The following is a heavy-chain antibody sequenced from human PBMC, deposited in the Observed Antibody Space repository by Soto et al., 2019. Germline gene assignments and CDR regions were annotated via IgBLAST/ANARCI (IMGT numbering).Heavy chain of an antibody. CDR3: ARDQGGGLYGDYSWNYFDY. V-gene: IGHV3-7*01. CDR1: GFTFSSYW. J-gene: IGHJ4*02. CDR2: IKQDGSEK. Sequence: GGSLRLSCAASGFTFSSYWMSWVRQAPGKGLEWVANIKQDGSEKYYVDSVKGRFTISRDNAKNSLYLQMNSLRAEDTAVYYCARDQGGGLYGDYSWNYFDYWGQGTLVTVSS. D-gene: IGHD4-17*01.